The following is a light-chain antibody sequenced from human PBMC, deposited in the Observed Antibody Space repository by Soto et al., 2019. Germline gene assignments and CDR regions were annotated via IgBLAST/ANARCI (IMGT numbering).Light chain of an antibody. CDR3: SSYTSSSTYV. CDR2: EVT. V-gene: IGLV2-14*01. Sequence: ALTQPASVSGSPGQSITISCTGTGSDVGGYDYVSWYQHHPGKAPKVMIYEVTNRPSGVSNRFSGSKSGNTASLTISGLLAEDEADYYCSSYTSSSTYVFGTGTKSPS. J-gene: IGLJ1*01. CDR1: GSDVGGYDY.